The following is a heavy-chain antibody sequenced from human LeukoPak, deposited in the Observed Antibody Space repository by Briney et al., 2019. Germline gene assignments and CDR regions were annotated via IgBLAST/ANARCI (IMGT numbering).Heavy chain of an antibody. CDR1: GFAFSNSW. Sequence: GGSLRFSCAASGFAFSNSWMSWVRQAPGKGLEWVANIKQDGSEIYYVDSVKGRFTISRDNAKNSLYLQMNSLRAEDTAVYYCAGARFDPWGQGTLVTVSS. V-gene: IGHV3-7*03. CDR2: IKQDGSEI. CDR3: AGARFDP. J-gene: IGHJ5*02.